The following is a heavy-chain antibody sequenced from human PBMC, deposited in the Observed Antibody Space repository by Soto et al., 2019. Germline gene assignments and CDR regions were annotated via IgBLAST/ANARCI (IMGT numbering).Heavy chain of an antibody. CDR1: GGSFSGYY. V-gene: IGHV4-34*01. J-gene: IGHJ6*02. Sequence: QVQLQQWGAGLLKPSETLSLTCALYGGSFSGYYWSWIRQPPGKGLEWIGEINHSGSTNYNPSLKSRVTISVDTSKNQFSLKLSSVTAADTAVYYCGRSVPRYYYYYYGMDVWGQGTTVTVSS. CDR2: INHSGST. CDR3: GRSVPRYYYYYYGMDV.